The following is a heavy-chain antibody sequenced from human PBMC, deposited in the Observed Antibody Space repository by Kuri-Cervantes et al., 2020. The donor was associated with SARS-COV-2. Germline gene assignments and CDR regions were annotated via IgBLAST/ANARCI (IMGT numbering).Heavy chain of an antibody. D-gene: IGHD6-19*01. J-gene: IGHJ4*02. CDR3: ARAVRY. Sequence: GESLKISCAGSGFTFSSYAMHWVRQAPGKGLEWVAVISYDGSNKYYADSVKGRFTISRDNAENSLYLEMNSLRPEDTGVYYCARAVRYWGPGTPVTVSS. CDR1: GFTFSSYA. CDR2: ISYDGSNK. V-gene: IGHV3-30*07.